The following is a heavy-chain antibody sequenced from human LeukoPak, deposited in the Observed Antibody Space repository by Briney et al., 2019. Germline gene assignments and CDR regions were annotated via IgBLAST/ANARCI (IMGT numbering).Heavy chain of an antibody. D-gene: IGHD6-13*01. J-gene: IGHJ4*02. CDR3: ARGGYSSSWYLGEAVDY. CDR2: IYYSGST. Sequence: PSETLSLTCTVSGGSISSSSYYWGWIRQPPGKGLEWIGSIYYSGSTYYNPSLKSRVTISVDTSKNQFSLKLSSVTAADTAVYYCARGGYSSSWYLGEAVDYWGQGTLVTVSS. CDR1: GGSISSSSYY. V-gene: IGHV4-39*07.